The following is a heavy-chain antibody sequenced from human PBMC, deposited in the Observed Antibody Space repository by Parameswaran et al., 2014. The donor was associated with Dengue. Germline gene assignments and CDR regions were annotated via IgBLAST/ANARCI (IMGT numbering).Heavy chain of an antibody. Sequence: RWIRQPPGKGLEWIGEINHSGSTNYNPSLKSRVTISVDTSKNQFSLKLSSVTAADTAVYYCARGQGDIVLVVYGIYFDYWGQGTLVTVSS. D-gene: IGHD2-8*02. V-gene: IGHV4-34*01. CDR3: ARGQGDIVLVVYGIYFDY. J-gene: IGHJ4*02. CDR2: INHSGST.